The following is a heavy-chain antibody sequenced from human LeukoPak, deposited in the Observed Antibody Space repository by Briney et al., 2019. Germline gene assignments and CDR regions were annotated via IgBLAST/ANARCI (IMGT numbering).Heavy chain of an antibody. CDR2: IYYSGST. D-gene: IGHD3-22*01. J-gene: IGHJ4*02. CDR3: ARLRRYYYDSSGYYTILFDY. V-gene: IGHV4-39*01. CDR1: GGSISSSSYY. Sequence: SETLSLTCTVSGGSISSSSYYWGWIRQPPGKGLEWIGSIYYSGSTYHNPSLKSRVTISVDTSKNQFSLKLSSVTAADTAVYYCARLRRYYYDSSGYYTILFDYWGQGTLVTVSS.